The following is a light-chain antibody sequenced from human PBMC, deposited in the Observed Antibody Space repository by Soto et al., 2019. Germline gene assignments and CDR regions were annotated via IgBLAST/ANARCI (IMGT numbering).Light chain of an antibody. J-gene: IGLJ2*01. V-gene: IGLV2-8*01. CDR3: SSYAGSNNFVL. CDR2: EVT. CDR1: ISDVGGSKF. Sequence: QSALTQPPSASGSPGQSVTISCTGTISDVGGSKFVSWYQQHPSKAPKLTIYEVTKRPSGVPDRFSGSKSGNTASLTVSGLQAEDEADYYCSSYAGSNNFVLFGGGTQLTVL.